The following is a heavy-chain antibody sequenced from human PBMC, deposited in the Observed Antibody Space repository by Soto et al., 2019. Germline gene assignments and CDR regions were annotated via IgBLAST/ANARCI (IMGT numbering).Heavy chain of an antibody. J-gene: IGHJ6*03. V-gene: IGHV1-8*01. Sequence: ASVKVSCKASGYTFTSYDINWVRQATGQGLEWMGWMNPNSGNTGYAQKFQGRVTMTRNTSISTAYMELGSLRSEDTAVYYCARVGDFDYYYYYYMDVWGKGTTVTVSS. D-gene: IGHD3-9*01. CDR3: ARVGDFDYYYYYYMDV. CDR2: MNPNSGNT. CDR1: GYTFTSYD.